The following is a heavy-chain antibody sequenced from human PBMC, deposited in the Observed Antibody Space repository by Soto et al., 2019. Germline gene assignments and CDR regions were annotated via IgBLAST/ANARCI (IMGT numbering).Heavy chain of an antibody. V-gene: IGHV1-69*13. Sequence: ASVKVSCKASGGTFSSYAISWVRQAPGQGLEWMGGIIPIFGTANYAQKFQGRVTITADESTSTAYMELSSLRSEDTAVYYCARGYYGSGFNFTAGTDYCYGMDVWGQGTTVTVSS. J-gene: IGHJ6*02. CDR1: GGTFSSYA. CDR2: IIPIFGTA. CDR3: ARGYYGSGFNFTAGTDYCYGMDV. D-gene: IGHD3-10*01.